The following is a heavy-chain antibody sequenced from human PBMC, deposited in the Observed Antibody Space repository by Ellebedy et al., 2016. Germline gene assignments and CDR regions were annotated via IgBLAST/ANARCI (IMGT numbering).Heavy chain of an antibody. CDR1: GGSINSGAYY. CDR2: ILTTGNT. D-gene: IGHD5-24*01. J-gene: IGHJ4*02. V-gene: IGHV4-61*02. Sequence: SETLSLTXTVSGGSINSGAYYWSWIRQPAGKGLEWIGRILTTGNTIYNPSLKSRVTMSVDTSKNHFSLELRSVTAADTAVYYCATLTIPGGSDSWGQGTLVTVSS. CDR3: ATLTIPGGSDS.